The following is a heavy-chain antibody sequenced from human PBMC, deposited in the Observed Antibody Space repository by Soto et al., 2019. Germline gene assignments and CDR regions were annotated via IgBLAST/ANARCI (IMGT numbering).Heavy chain of an antibody. V-gene: IGHV3-53*01. CDR2: IYSGGST. Sequence: GGSLRLSCAASGFTVSSNYMSWVRQAPGKGLEWVSVIYSGGSTYYADSVKGRFTISRDNSKNTLYLQMNSLRAEDTAVYYCARDQAYYDYPLVDAFDIWGQGTMVTVSS. CDR1: GFTVSSNY. D-gene: IGHD3-16*01. J-gene: IGHJ3*02. CDR3: ARDQAYYDYPLVDAFDI.